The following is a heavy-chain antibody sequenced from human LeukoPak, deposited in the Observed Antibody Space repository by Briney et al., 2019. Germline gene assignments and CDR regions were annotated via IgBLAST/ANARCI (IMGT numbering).Heavy chain of an antibody. J-gene: IGHJ5*02. Sequence: GGSLRLSCAASGFTFDDYAMHWVRQAPGKGLEWVSGISWNGGSTGYADSVKGRFTISRDNAKNSLYLQMNSLRAEDTALYYCARDAALYYYDSSGYGSGWFDPWGQGTLVTVSS. D-gene: IGHD3-22*01. CDR3: ARDAALYYYDSSGYGSGWFDP. V-gene: IGHV3-20*04. CDR1: GFTFDDYA. CDR2: ISWNGGST.